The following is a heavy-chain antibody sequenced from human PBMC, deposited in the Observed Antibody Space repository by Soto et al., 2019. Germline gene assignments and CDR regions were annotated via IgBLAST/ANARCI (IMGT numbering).Heavy chain of an antibody. CDR2: ISGSGGST. CDR3: AKGPRRIRGVIITIDY. CDR1: GFTFSSYA. V-gene: IGHV3-23*01. J-gene: IGHJ4*02. Sequence: PGGSLRVSCAASGFTFSSYAMSWVRPAPGKGLEWVSAISGSGGSTYYADSVKGRFTISRDNSKNTLYLQMNSLRAEDTAVYYCAKGPRRIRGVIITIDYWGQGTLVTVSS. D-gene: IGHD3-10*01.